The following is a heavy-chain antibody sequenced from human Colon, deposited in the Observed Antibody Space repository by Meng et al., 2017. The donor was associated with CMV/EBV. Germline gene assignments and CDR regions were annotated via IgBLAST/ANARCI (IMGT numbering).Heavy chain of an antibody. J-gene: IGHJ4*02. CDR2: IRYDESNE. D-gene: IGHD2-15*01. V-gene: IGHV3-30*02. CDR1: ALTFSSYG. CDR3: ATTAGVARPFDY. Sequence: GGSLRLSCAASALTFSSYGMHWVRQAPGKGLEWVAFIRYDESNEKYSDSVKGRFTISRDNSRNTLYLQMNSLRTEDTALYYCATTAGVARPFDYWGQGTLVTVSS.